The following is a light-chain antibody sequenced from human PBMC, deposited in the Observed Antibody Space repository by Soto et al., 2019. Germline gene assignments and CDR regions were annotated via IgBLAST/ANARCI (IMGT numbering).Light chain of an antibody. J-gene: IGKJ2*01. CDR3: QEYSKWPMYT. CDR1: QSVRSD. Sequence: EIVMTQSPATLSVSPGESATLSCRASQSVRSDLACFQQKPGQTPRLLIYGAVTRATGVPARFSGSGSGTEFTLTISSLQSEAFAVYYCQEYSKWPMYTFGQGTKLEIK. V-gene: IGKV3-15*01. CDR2: GAV.